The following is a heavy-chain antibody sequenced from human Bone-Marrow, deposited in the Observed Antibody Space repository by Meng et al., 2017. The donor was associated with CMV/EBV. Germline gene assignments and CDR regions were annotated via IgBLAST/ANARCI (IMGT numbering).Heavy chain of an antibody. D-gene: IGHD2-2*02. J-gene: IGHJ6*02. Sequence: GESLKISCAASGFTFSSYWMHWVRQAPGKGLVWVSRINSDGSSTSYADSVKGRFTISRDNAKNTLYLQMNSLRAEDTAVYYCARVPTLYCSSTSCYTWSEPDYYGMGVWGQGNTVNVSS. CDR3: ARVPTLYCSSTSCYTWSEPDYYGMGV. CDR1: GFTFSSYW. CDR2: INSDGSST. V-gene: IGHV3-74*01.